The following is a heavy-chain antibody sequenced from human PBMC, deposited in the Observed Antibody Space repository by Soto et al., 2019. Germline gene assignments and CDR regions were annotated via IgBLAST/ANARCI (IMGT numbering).Heavy chain of an antibody. J-gene: IGHJ6*02. V-gene: IGHV1-69*12. CDR3: ARGGADILTGYYLPPGYYGMDV. Sequence: QVQLVQSGAEVKKPGSSVKVSCKASGGTFSSYAISWVRQAPGQGLEWMGGIIPIFGTANYAQKFQGRVTITADESTSTAYMELSSLRSEDTAVYYCARGGADILTGYYLPPGYYGMDVWGQGTTVTVSS. CDR2: IIPIFGTA. D-gene: IGHD3-9*01. CDR1: GGTFSSYA.